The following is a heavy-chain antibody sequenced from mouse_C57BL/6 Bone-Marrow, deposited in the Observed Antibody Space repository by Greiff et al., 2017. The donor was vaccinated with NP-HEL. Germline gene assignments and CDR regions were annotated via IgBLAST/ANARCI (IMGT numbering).Heavy chain of an antibody. J-gene: IGHJ1*03. CDR3: ARGSNYEYFDA. CDR1: GYTFTSYW. CDR2: IDPSDSYT. D-gene: IGHD2-5*01. Sequence: VQLQQPGAELVMPGASVKLSCKASGYTFTSYWMHWVKQRPGQGLEWIGEIDPSDSYTNYNQKFKGKSTLTVDKSSSTAYMQLSSLTSEDSAVYYCARGSNYEYFDAWGTGTTVTVSS. V-gene: IGHV1-69*01.